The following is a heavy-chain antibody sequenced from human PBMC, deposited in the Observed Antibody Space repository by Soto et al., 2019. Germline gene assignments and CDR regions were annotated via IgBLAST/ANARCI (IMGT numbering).Heavy chain of an antibody. CDR1: CCSISSYY. D-gene: IGHD6-19*01. Sequence: SETLSLTCTVSCCSISSYYWTWVRQPPGKGLEWIGYFYYGGSTNYSLSLKRRVTISIDTSKNQFSLNLFSVTAADTGVYDWAGGYSSVAFDVWGQETVVTVP. CDR3: AGGYSSVAFDV. V-gene: IGHV4-59*01. CDR2: FYYGGST. J-gene: IGHJ3*01.